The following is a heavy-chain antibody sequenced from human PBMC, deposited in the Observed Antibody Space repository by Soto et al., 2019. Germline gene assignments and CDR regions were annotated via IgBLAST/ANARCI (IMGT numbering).Heavy chain of an antibody. D-gene: IGHD2-8*01. J-gene: IGHJ5*02. CDR1: GGSVGSVGYT. V-gene: IGHV4-30-2*01. CDR3: ARAQFYSASGNYPNVMFAP. Sequence: QLQLQESASGLVQPSETLSLTCALSGGSVGSVGYTWSWIRQPPGGGLEWIGCIYHTGTFLYNPSVKTPPTMSLDMSRNQFSLTLRSMTAADTAVYYCARAQFYSASGNYPNVMFAPWRQGNQVTVPS. CDR2: IYHTGTF.